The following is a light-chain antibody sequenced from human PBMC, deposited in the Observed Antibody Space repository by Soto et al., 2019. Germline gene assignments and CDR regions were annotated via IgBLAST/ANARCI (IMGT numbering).Light chain of an antibody. CDR3: QQRAGWPYT. V-gene: IGKV3-11*01. Sequence: DIVLTQSPGTLSLSPGERVTLSCRASQSINNYLAWYQQKPGQAPRLLIYDAFNRATGIPSRFSGRGSGTDFTLRISGLEPEDFATYYCQQRAGWPYTFGQGTRLEIK. J-gene: IGKJ2*01. CDR2: DAF. CDR1: QSINNY.